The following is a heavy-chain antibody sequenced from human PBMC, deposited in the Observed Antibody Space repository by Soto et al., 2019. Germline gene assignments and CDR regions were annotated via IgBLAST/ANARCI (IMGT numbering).Heavy chain of an antibody. CDR3: AKEPTLSHYDILTGPFNY. V-gene: IGHV3-23*01. Sequence: GGSLRISCAASGFTFSSYAMSWVRQAPGKGLEWVSAIGGSGGSTYYADSVKGRFTISRDNSKNTLYLQMNSLRAEDTAVYYCAKEPTLSHYDILTGPFNYWGQGTLVTVAS. J-gene: IGHJ4*02. CDR2: IGGSGGST. D-gene: IGHD3-9*01. CDR1: GFTFSSYA.